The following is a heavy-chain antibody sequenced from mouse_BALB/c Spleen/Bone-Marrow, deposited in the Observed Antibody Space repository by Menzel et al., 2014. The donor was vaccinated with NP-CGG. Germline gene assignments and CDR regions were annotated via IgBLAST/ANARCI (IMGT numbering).Heavy chain of an antibody. CDR2: INDGGSYT. J-gene: IGHJ4*01. CDR3: ARDGNFAMDY. V-gene: IGHV5-4*02. CDR1: GFTFSDYY. Sequence: EVQVVESGGGLVKPGGSLKLSCAVSGFTFSDYYMYWVRQNPEKRLEWVATINDGGSYTYYPDSVKGRFTNSRDNAKNNLYLQMSSLKSEDTAMYYCARDGNFAMDYWGQGTSVTVSS. D-gene: IGHD2-1*01.